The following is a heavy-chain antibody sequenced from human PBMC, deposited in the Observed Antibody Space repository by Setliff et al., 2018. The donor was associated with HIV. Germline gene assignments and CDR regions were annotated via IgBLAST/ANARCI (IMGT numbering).Heavy chain of an antibody. CDR2: IYTSGST. CDR3: ARDWRSGYDLNFDY. D-gene: IGHD5-12*01. Sequence: SETLSLTCTVSGGSISSGSYYWSWIRQPAGKGLEWIGRIYTSGSTNYNPSLKSRVTISADTSKSQFSLKLTSVTAADTAVYYCARDWRSGYDLNFDYWGQGTLVTVSS. V-gene: IGHV4-61*02. CDR1: GGSISSGSYY. J-gene: IGHJ4*02.